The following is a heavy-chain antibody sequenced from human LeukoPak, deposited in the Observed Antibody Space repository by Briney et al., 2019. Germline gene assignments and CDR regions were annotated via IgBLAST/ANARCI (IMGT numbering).Heavy chain of an antibody. V-gene: IGHV4-59*01. J-gene: IGHJ4*02. CDR1: GGSIRSYY. Sequence: SETLSLTCTVSGGSIRSYYWSWIRQPPGKGLEWIGYIYYSGSTNYNPSLKSRVTISVDTSKNQFSLKLSSVTAADTAVYYCAKLDSYGSRFDYWGQGTLVTVSS. CDR2: IYYSGST. CDR3: AKLDSYGSRFDY. D-gene: IGHD5-18*01.